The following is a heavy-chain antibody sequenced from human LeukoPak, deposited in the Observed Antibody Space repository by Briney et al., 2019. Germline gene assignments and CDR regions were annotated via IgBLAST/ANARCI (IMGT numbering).Heavy chain of an antibody. V-gene: IGHV3-21*01. D-gene: IGHD1-26*01. Sequence: GGSLRLSCAASGFTFSSYSMNWVRQAPGKGLEWVSSISSSSSYIYYADSVKGRFTISRDNAKNSLYLQMNSLRAEDTAVYYCARGPETGSYLYYFDYWGQGTLVTVSS. CDR3: ARGPETGSYLYYFDY. CDR2: ISSSSSYI. J-gene: IGHJ4*02. CDR1: GFTFSSYS.